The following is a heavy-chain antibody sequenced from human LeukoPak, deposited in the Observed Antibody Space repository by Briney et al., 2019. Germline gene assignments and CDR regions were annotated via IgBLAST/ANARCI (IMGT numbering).Heavy chain of an antibody. CDR3: ARSGLYFCNWFDP. CDR2: ISSTSKIKYTTI. J-gene: IGHJ5*02. V-gene: IGHV3-11*01. Sequence: GGSLRLSCAASGFTFTDYYMSWIRQAPGEGLEWVAYISSTSKIKYTTIYYSDSVKGRFTISRDDAKDSLYLQMDSLRVEDTAIYYCARSGLYFCNWFDPWGQGTLVTVSS. D-gene: IGHD2-2*02. CDR1: GFTFTDYY.